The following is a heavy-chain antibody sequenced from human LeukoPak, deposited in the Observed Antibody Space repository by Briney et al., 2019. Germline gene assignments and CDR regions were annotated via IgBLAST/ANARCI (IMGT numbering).Heavy chain of an antibody. D-gene: IGHD2-2*01. CDR1: GYTFTSYY. J-gene: IGHJ6*03. CDR2: INPNSGGT. Sequence: ASVKVSCKASGYTFTSYYMHWVRQAPGQGLEWMGWINPNSGGTNYAQKFQGRVTMTRDTSISTAYMELSRLRSDDTAVYYCARADIVIVPAATQNYYYYYYMDVWGKGTTVTISS. CDR3: ARADIVIVPAATQNYYYYYYMDV. V-gene: IGHV1-2*02.